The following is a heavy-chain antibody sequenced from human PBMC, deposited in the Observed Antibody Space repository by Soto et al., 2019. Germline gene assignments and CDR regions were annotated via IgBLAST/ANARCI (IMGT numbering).Heavy chain of an antibody. D-gene: IGHD2-2*01. J-gene: IGHJ4*02. V-gene: IGHV3-21*01. CDR3: ARDESAGSSTSD. Sequence: EVKLVESGGGLVKPGGSLRLSCVASGPTFGSYGMNWVRQAPGKGLEWVSSITSSGAYIHYADSVQGRFTVSRDNAKNSMYLQMNSLRVDDTAVYFCARDESAGSSTSDWGQGTLVTVSS. CDR1: GPTFGSYG. CDR2: ITSSGAYI.